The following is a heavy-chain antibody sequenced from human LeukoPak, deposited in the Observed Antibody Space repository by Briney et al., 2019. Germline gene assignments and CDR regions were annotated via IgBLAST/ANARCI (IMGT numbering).Heavy chain of an antibody. V-gene: IGHV3-7*03. CDR3: ARDTIAAAGDYYYGMDV. D-gene: IGHD6-13*01. CDR2: IKQDGSEK. J-gene: IGHJ6*02. CDR1: GFTFSSYW. Sequence: GGSLRLSCAASGFTFSSYWMSWVRQAPGKGLEWVANIKQDGSEKYYVDSVKGRFTISRDNAKNSLYLQMNSLRAEDTAVYYCARDTIAAAGDYYYGMDVWGQGTTVTVSS.